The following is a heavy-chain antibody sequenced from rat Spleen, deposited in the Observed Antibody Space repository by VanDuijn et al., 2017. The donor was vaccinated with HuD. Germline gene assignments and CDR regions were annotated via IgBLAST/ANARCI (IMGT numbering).Heavy chain of an antibody. CDR3: ARALWVSVMDA. CDR2: ISYDGSST. CDR1: GFTFSDYY. J-gene: IGHJ4*01. Sequence: EVQLVESDGGLVQPGRSLKLSCAASGFTFSDYYMAWVRQAPTKGLEWVATISYDGSSTYYRDSVKGRFTISRDNAKSTLYLQMDSLRSEDTATYYCARALWVSVMDAWGQGASVTVSS. V-gene: IGHV5-29*01. D-gene: IGHD1-7*01.